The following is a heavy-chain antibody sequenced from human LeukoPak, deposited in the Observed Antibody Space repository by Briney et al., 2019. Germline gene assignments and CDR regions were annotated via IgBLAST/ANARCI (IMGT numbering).Heavy chain of an antibody. CDR1: GGSFSGYY. V-gene: IGHV4-34*01. Sequence: SETLSLTCAVYGGSFSGYYWSWIRQPPGKGLEWIGEINHSGSTNYNPSLKSRVTISVDTSKNQFSLKLSSVTAADTAVYYRARFVVGQWLINYWGQGALVTVSS. CDR2: INHSGST. CDR3: ARFVVGQWLINY. J-gene: IGHJ4*02. D-gene: IGHD6-19*01.